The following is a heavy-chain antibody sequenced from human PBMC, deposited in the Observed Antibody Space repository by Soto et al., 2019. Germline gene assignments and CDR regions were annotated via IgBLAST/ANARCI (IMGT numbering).Heavy chain of an antibody. CDR1: GFTFSSDA. Sequence: EVQLVESGGGLAQPGGSLRLPCAASGFTFSSDAMDWVRQAPGKGLEYVSGISSNGIGTYYASSVKGRFTISRDNSRDTVYLQMDSLRPEDMAVYYWSRRARADYYYMDVWGKGTTVTVS. CDR3: SRRARADYYYMDV. D-gene: IGHD6-6*01. V-gene: IGHV3-64*01. J-gene: IGHJ6*03. CDR2: ISSNGIGT.